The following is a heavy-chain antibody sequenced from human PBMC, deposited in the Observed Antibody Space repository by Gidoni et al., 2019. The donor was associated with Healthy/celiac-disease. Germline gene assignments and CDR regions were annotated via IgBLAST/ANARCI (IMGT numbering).Heavy chain of an antibody. V-gene: IGHV4-34*01. J-gene: IGHJ3*02. CDR1: CGSFRGYY. Sequence: QVQLQQWGAGLLKPSETLSLTCPVYCGSFRGYYWTWIRQPPGKGLEWSGEINHSGSTNYNPSLKSRVTISVDTSKNQFSLKLSSVTAADTAVYYCAETLATVTTPHAFDIWGQGTMVTVSS. D-gene: IGHD4-17*01. CDR2: INHSGST. CDR3: AETLATVTTPHAFDI.